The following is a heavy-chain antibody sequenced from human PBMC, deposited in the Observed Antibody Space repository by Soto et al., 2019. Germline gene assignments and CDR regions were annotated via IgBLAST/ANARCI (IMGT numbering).Heavy chain of an antibody. D-gene: IGHD2-2*01. Sequence: PGGSLRLSCAASGFTFSSYWMHWVRQAPGKGLVWVSRINSDGSSTSYADSVKGRFTISRDNAKNTLYLQMNSLRAEDTAVYYCARDFRYQLLFTRYYYYYYGMDVRGQGTTVTVSS. CDR3: ARDFRYQLLFTRYYYYYYGMDV. J-gene: IGHJ6*02. CDR2: INSDGSST. V-gene: IGHV3-74*01. CDR1: GFTFSSYW.